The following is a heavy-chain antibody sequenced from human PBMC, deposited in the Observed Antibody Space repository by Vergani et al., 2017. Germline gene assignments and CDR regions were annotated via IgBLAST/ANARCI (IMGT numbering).Heavy chain of an antibody. CDR2: IYYSGST. D-gene: IGHD2-2*01. V-gene: IGHV4-39*01. Sequence: QLQLQESGPGLVKPSETLSLTCTVSGGSISSSSYYWGWIRQPPGKGLEWIGSIYYSGSTYYNPSLKSRVTISVDTSKNQFSLKLSSVTAADTAVYYCAGHRTGIDCSGTSCSPTNDWFEPWGQGTRFTVSS. CDR3: AGHRTGIDCSGTSCSPTNDWFEP. CDR1: GGSISSSSYY. J-gene: IGHJ5*02.